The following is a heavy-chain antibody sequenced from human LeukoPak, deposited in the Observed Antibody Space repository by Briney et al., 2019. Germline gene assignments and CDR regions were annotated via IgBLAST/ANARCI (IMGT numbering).Heavy chain of an antibody. J-gene: IGHJ4*02. V-gene: IGHV3-23*01. CDR1: GFTFSSYA. D-gene: IGHD5-18*01. CDR2: ISGSGGST. Sequence: PGGSLRLSCAASGFTFSSYAMSWVRQAPGKGLEWVSSISGSGGSTYYADSVKGRFTISRDNSKNTLYLQMNSLRGEDTAVYYCAKDHMSSPVTYGYSFDSWGQGTLVTVSS. CDR3: AKDHMSSPVTYGYSFDS.